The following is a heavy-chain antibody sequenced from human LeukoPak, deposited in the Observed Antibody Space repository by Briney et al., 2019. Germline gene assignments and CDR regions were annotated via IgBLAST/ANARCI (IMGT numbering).Heavy chain of an antibody. Sequence: SQTLSLTCTVSGGSISSGSYYWSWIRQPAGKGLEWIGRIYTSGSTNYNPSLKSRVTISVDTSKNQFSLKLSSVTAADTAVYYCARDNSKTTVTPTGGGYWYFDLWGRGTLVTVSS. V-gene: IGHV4-61*02. D-gene: IGHD4-17*01. CDR3: ARDNSKTTVTPTGGGYWYFDL. CDR2: IYTSGST. J-gene: IGHJ2*01. CDR1: GGSISSGSYY.